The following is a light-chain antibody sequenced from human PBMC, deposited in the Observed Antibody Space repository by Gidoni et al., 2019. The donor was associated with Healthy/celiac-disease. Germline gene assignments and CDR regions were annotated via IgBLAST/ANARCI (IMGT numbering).Light chain of an antibody. V-gene: IGKV1-39*01. Sequence: DNQMTQSPASLSASVGDRVTITCRASQSSSRYLNWYQQKQGKAPQLLIYAASSLQSGVPSRFSGSGSGTDFTLTISSLQPEAFATYYCQQSYSTPWTFGQGTKVEIK. CDR3: QQSYSTPWT. J-gene: IGKJ1*01. CDR2: AAS. CDR1: QSSSRY.